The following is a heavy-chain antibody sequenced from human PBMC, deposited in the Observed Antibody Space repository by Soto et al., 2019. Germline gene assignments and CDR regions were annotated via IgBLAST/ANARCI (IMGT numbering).Heavy chain of an antibody. J-gene: IGHJ4*02. D-gene: IGHD3-16*01. CDR3: ARDWFGIDY. CDR2: INPYNGNT. V-gene: IGHV1-18*01. CDR1: GYTFTSYG. Sequence: QVQLVQSGAEVKKPGASVKVSCKASGYTFTSYGISWVRQAPGQGLEWMGWINPYNGNTNYAQKLQGRVTMTTDTSTNTAYMELRGLRSADTAVYYCARDWFGIDYWGQGTLVTVSS.